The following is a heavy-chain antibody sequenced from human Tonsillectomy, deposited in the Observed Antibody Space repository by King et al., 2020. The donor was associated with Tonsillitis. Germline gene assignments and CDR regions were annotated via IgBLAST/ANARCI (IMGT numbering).Heavy chain of an antibody. CDR2: ISYDGSNK. CDR3: AKWGGRGPYGMDV. CDR1: GFTFSAYG. D-gene: IGHD3-16*01. J-gene: IGHJ6*02. V-gene: IGHV3-30*18. Sequence: VQLVESGGGVVQPKRSLRLSCAASGFTFSAYGMHWVRQAPGKGLEGVAIISYDGSNKYYADSVKGRFTISRDNSKNTLYLQMNSLRAEDTAVYYCAKWGGRGPYGMDVWGQGTTVTVSS.